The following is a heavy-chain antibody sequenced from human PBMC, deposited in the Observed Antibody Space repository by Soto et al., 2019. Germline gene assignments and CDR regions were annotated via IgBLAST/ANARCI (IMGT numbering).Heavy chain of an antibody. CDR3: ARGRPATIVRGVIITGGLDP. D-gene: IGHD3-10*01. CDR2: INHSGST. V-gene: IGHV4-34*01. CDR1: VGYFSGYY. Sequence: SGTLSLTCAVYVGYFSGYYWSWIRQPPGKGLEWIGEINHSGSTNYNPSLKSRVTISVDTSKNQFSLKLSSVTAADTAVYYCARGRPATIVRGVIITGGLDPWGQGTLVTVSS. J-gene: IGHJ5*02.